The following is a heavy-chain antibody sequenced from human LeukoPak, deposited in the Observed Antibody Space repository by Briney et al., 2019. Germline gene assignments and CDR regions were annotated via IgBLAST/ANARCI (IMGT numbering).Heavy chain of an antibody. D-gene: IGHD3-22*01. CDR1: GFTFSSYE. V-gene: IGHV3-48*03. CDR3: ARGIDLDYYDSSGHFDY. CDR2: ISSSGSTI. J-gene: IGHJ4*02. Sequence: PGGSLRLSCAASGFTFSSYEMNWVRQAPGKGLEWVSYISSSGSTIYYADSVKGRFTTSRDNAKNSLYLQMNSLRAEDTAVYYCARGIDLDYYDSSGHFDYWGQGTLVNVSS.